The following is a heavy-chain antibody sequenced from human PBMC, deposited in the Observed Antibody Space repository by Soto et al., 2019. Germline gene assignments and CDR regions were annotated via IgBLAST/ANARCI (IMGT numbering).Heavy chain of an antibody. J-gene: IGHJ3*02. D-gene: IGHD6-19*01. CDR1: GFTFDDYA. CDR3: AKAWMAVAAPRYAFDI. CDR2: ISWNSGSI. Sequence: GGSLRLSCAASGFTFDDYAMHCVRQAPGKGLEWVSGISWNSGSIGYADSVKGRFTISRDNAKNSLYLQMNSLRAEDTALYYCAKAWMAVAAPRYAFDIWGQGTMVTVSS. V-gene: IGHV3-9*01.